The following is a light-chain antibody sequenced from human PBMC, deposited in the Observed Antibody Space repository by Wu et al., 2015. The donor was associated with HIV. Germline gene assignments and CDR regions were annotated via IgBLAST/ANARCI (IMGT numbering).Light chain of an antibody. CDR3: QQSYSTVWT. Sequence: DIQMTQSPSSLSASVGDRVTITCRASQSISSYLNWYQQKPGKAPKLLIYAASSLQSGVPSRFSGSGSGTDFTLTISSLQPEDFATYYCQQSYSTVWTFGQGPRWKSN. V-gene: IGKV1-39*01. CDR2: AAS. J-gene: IGKJ1*01. CDR1: QSISSY.